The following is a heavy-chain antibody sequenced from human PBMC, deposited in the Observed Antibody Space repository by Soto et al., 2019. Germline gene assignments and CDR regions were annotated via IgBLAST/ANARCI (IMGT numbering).Heavy chain of an antibody. CDR2: IYSSGST. D-gene: IGHD3-22*01. J-gene: IGHJ3*02. CDR1: GGSISSGDYY. Sequence: QVQLQESGPGLVKTSQTLSLTCTVSGGSISSGDYYWSWIRHHPGKGLEWIGYIYSSGSTYYNPSLRSRVTISADTSKNQFSLRLSSVTAADTAVYYCVRDYDYDTSRNDAFDIWGQGTMVTVSS. CDR3: VRDYDYDTSRNDAFDI. V-gene: IGHV4-31*03.